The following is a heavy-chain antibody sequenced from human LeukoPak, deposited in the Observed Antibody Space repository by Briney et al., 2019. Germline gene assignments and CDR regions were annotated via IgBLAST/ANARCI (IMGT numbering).Heavy chain of an antibody. CDR3: ASAGDTSDYFYFSAFDI. J-gene: IGHJ3*02. CDR1: GYSFTSYW. CDR2: IYPGDSDT. Sequence: GESLKISCKGSGYSFTSYWIDWVRQMPGKGLEWMGIIYPGDSDTTYSPSFQGQVTISADKSISTAYLQWSSLKASDTAMYYCASAGDTSDYFYFSAFDIWGQGTMVTVSS. D-gene: IGHD3-22*01. V-gene: IGHV5-51*01.